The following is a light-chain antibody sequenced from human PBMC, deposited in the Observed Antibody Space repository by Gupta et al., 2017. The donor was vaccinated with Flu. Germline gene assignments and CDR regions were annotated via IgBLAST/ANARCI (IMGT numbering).Light chain of an antibody. CDR2: GVS. J-gene: IGKJ2*03. CDR3: MQGTHWPPIS. V-gene: IGKV2-30*01. Sequence: DVVMTQSPLSLLVILGQQASIPCRSSQRLVYSDGNTYLNWIQQRPGQSPRRLIYGVSNRDSGFPDRFSGSGSGTDFTLKISRVEAEDVGVYYFMQGTHWPPISFGQGTKLEIK. CDR1: QRLVYSDGNTY.